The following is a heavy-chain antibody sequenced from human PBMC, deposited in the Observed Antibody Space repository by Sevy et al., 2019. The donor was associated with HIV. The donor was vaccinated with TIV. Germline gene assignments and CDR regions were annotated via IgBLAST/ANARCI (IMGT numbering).Heavy chain of an antibody. D-gene: IGHD3-3*01. CDR1: GYTFTGYY. J-gene: IGHJ5*02. CDR3: ARVVRITIFGVVPYNWFDP. V-gene: IGHV1-2*02. Sequence: ASVKVSCKASGYTFTGYYMHWVRQAPGQGLEWMGWINPNSGGTNYAQKFQGRVTMTRDTSISTAYMELSRLRSDDMAVYYCARVVRITIFGVVPYNWFDPWGQGTLVTVSS. CDR2: INPNSGGT.